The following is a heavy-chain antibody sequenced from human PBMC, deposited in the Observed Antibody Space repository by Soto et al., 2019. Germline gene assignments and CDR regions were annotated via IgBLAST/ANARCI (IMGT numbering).Heavy chain of an antibody. V-gene: IGHV1-69*13. J-gene: IGHJ6*02. CDR2: IIPIFGTA. Sequence: GASVKVSCKASWGTLSSCAISWVRQAPGQGLEWMGVIIPIFGTANYAQKFQGRVTITADESTSTAYMELSSLRSQHTAVYSCAPGNGMDVWRQGTTVTVPS. CDR3: APGNGMDV. CDR1: WGTLSSCA.